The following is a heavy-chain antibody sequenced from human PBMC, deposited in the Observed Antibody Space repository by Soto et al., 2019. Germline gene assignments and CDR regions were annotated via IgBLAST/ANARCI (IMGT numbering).Heavy chain of an antibody. J-gene: IGHJ6*02. CDR2: IDWDDDK. Sequence: SGPTLVNPTQTLTLTCTFSGFSLSTSGMCVSWIRQPPGKALEWLARIDWDDDKYYSTSLKTRLTISKDTSKNQVVLTMTNMDPVDTATYYCARIKAGTISMDVWGQGTTVTVSS. V-gene: IGHV2-70*11. D-gene: IGHD1-7*01. CDR3: ARIKAGTISMDV. CDR1: GFSLSTSGMC.